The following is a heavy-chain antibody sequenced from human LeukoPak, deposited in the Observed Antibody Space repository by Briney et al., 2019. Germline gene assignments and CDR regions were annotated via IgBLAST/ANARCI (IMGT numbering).Heavy chain of an antibody. V-gene: IGHV4-4*07. D-gene: IGHD6-19*01. CDR3: ASGIAVAGMGWFDP. CDR2: NYTSGST. J-gene: IGHJ5*02. CDR1: GGSISSYY. Sequence: SETLSLTCTVSGGSISSYYWSWIRQPAGKGLEWIGRNYTSGSTNYNPSLKSRVTMSVDTSKNQFSLKLSSVTAADTAVYYRASGIAVAGMGWFDPWGQGTLVTVSS.